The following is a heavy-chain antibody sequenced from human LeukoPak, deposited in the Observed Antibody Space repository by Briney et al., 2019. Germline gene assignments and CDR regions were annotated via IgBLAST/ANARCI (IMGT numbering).Heavy chain of an antibody. V-gene: IGHV6-1*01. Sequence: SQTLSLTCAISGDSVSSNSAAWNWIRQSPSRGLEWLGRTYYRSKWYNDYAVSVKSRITINPDTSKNQFSLQLNSLTPEDTAVYYCASAHSSSWTHLDYWGQGTLVTVSS. CDR2: TYYRSKWYN. CDR3: ASAHSSSWTHLDY. D-gene: IGHD6-13*01. J-gene: IGHJ4*02. CDR1: GDSVSSNSAA.